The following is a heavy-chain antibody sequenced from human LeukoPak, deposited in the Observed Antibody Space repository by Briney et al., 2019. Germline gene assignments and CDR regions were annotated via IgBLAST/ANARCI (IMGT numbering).Heavy chain of an antibody. Sequence: GGSLRLSCAASGFTFSIYSMNWVRPAPGKGLEWVSSITSRSDYIYYADSLKGRFTISRDNAKNSLYLQMNSLGAEDTAVYYCARVRGGSVAGKGIFDYWGQGTLVTVSS. D-gene: IGHD6-19*01. CDR2: ITSRSDYI. CDR3: ARVRGGSVAGKGIFDY. CDR1: GFTFSIYS. J-gene: IGHJ4*02. V-gene: IGHV3-21*01.